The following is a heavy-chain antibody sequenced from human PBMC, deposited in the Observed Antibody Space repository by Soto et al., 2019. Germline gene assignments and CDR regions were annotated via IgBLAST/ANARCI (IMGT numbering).Heavy chain of an antibody. CDR2: VFYTGRA. J-gene: IGHJ6*02. CDR1: GGSLGSYY. Sequence: QVQLQESGPGLVEASETLSLTCTVSGGSLGSYYWSWIRQPPGKGLEWIGYVFYTGRANYNASLTRRVSISLDTSNYQFSPKLSSVTAADTSVYYCARDGDGRMTTNPYYYNGMDVWGPGTTVTVSS. D-gene: IGHD4-4*01. V-gene: IGHV4-59*01. CDR3: ARDGDGRMTTNPYYYNGMDV.